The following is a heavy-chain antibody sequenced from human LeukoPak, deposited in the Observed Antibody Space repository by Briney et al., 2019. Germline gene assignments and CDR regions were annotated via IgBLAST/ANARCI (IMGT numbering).Heavy chain of an antibody. V-gene: IGHV3-48*04. Sequence: GGSLRLSCAASGFTFSSYSMNWVRQAPGKGLEWVSYISSSSGTIYYADSVKGRFTISRDNAKNSLYLQMNSLRAEDTAVYYCARGQQQLVHGFDYWGQGTLVTVSS. CDR3: ARGQQQLVHGFDY. D-gene: IGHD6-13*01. CDR1: GFTFSSYS. J-gene: IGHJ4*02. CDR2: ISSSSGTI.